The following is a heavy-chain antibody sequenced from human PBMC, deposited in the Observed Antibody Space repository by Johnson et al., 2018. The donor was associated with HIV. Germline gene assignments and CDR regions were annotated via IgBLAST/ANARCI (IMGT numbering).Heavy chain of an antibody. J-gene: IGHJ3*02. CDR3: AKELPVGWDGGDAFDI. CDR2: ISYDGSNK. D-gene: IGHD6-19*01. CDR1: GFTFSSYA. V-gene: IGHV3-30-3*01. Sequence: QVQLVESGGGVVQPGRSLRLSCAASGFTFSSYAMHWVRQAPGKGLEWVAVISYDGSNKYYADSVKGRFTISRDNSKDTLYLQMNSLRAEDTAVYYWAKELPVGWDGGDAFDIWGQGTMVTVSS.